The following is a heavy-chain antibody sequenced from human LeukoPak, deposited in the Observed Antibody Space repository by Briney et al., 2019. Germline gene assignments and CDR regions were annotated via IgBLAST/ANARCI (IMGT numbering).Heavy chain of an antibody. CDR2: IRYDGSKK. Sequence: GGSLRLSCTASGFAFRSHAMHWVRQAPGKGLEWVAFIRYDGSKKFYADSVKGRFTISRDNSKNTLYLQMNSLRAEDTAVYYCARDDMITFGGVIGYFDYWGQGTLVTVSS. CDR3: ARDDMITFGGVIGYFDY. V-gene: IGHV3-30*02. D-gene: IGHD3-16*02. CDR1: GFAFRSHA. J-gene: IGHJ4*02.